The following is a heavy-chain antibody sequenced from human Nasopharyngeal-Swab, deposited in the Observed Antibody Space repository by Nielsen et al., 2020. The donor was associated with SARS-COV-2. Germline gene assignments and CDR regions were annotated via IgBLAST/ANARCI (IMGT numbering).Heavy chain of an antibody. V-gene: IGHV4-4*02. D-gene: IGHD3-9*01. Sequence: SETLSLTCAVSGGSISSSNWWSWVRQPPGKGLEWIGEIYHSGSTNYNPSLKSRVTISVDKSKNQFSLKRSSVTAADTAVYYCARDERASDILTGYLINWFDPWGQGTLVTVSS. CDR2: IYHSGST. CDR1: GGSISSSNW. CDR3: ARDERASDILTGYLINWFDP. J-gene: IGHJ5*02.